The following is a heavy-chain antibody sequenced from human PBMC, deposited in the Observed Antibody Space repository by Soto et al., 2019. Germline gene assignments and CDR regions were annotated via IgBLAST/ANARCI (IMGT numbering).Heavy chain of an antibody. CDR3: ARGGWRHIDY. Sequence: QVQLQESGPGLVKPSETLSLTCTVSGGSISVYYWSWIRQPPGKGLEWIGYIYYSGSTNYNPYIKCRVSISVDTSKNKFSLKLSSVTAADTAVYYCARGGWRHIDYWGQGTLVTVSS. J-gene: IGHJ4*02. CDR1: GGSISVYY. V-gene: IGHV4-59*08. CDR2: IYYSGST. D-gene: IGHD3-3*01.